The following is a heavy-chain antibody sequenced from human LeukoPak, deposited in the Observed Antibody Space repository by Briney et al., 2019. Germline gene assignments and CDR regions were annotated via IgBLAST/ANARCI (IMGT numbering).Heavy chain of an antibody. Sequence: GGSLRLSCAASGFSFSSYWVHWVRQAPGKGLVWVARISPDGSSALSADSVRGRFTISRDNADNTLYLQLNSLRAEDTAVYYCARVSFCPRCHFDYWGQGTLVTVSS. V-gene: IGHV3-74*03. CDR2: ISPDGSSA. CDR3: ARVSFCPRCHFDY. D-gene: IGHD2/OR15-2a*01. J-gene: IGHJ4*02. CDR1: GFSFSSYW.